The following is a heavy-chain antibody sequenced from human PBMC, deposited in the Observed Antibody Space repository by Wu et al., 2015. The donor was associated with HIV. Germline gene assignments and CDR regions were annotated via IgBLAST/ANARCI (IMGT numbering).Heavy chain of an antibody. J-gene: IGHJ6*03. CDR3: ARARGYDWGYYYYYMDV. V-gene: IGHV1-18*01. CDR1: GYIFTNFG. CDR2: ISTYNGET. D-gene: IGHD5-12*01. Sequence: QDHLEQSGPEVKKPGASVKVSCMASGYIFTNFGISWARQTPGQGLEWLGCISTYNGETHSAQSLQGRVTMTRDTSISTAYMGLSRLRSDDTAVYYCARARGYDWGYYYYYMDVWGKGTTVTVSS.